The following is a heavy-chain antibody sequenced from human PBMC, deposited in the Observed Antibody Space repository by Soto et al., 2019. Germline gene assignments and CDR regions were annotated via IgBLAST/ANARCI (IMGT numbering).Heavy chain of an antibody. CDR1: GGSISSGGYY. V-gene: IGHV4-31*03. J-gene: IGHJ5*02. CDR2: IYYSGST. D-gene: IGHD3-9*01. Sequence: QVQLQESGPGLVKPSQTLSLTCTVSGGSISSGGYYWSWIRQHPGKGLEWIGYIYYSGSTYYNPSRKSRVTISVDTSKNQFSLKLSSVTAADTAVYYCAREGPWVDILTGSSSYWFDPWGQGTLVTVSS. CDR3: AREGPWVDILTGSSSYWFDP.